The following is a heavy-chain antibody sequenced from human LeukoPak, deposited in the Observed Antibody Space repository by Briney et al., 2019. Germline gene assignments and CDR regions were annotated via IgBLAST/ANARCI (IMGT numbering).Heavy chain of an antibody. CDR2: IFYSGSS. V-gene: IGHV4-59*01. CDR3: AGRAARFFDY. Sequence: SETLSLTCTVSGDSLNSYYWSWIRQPPGEGLQWIGYIFYSGSSNYNASLRSRVAISVDTSKNQFSLKLTSVAAADTAVYYCAGRAARFFDYWGQGILVTVSS. CDR1: GDSLNSYY. D-gene: IGHD6-25*01. J-gene: IGHJ4*02.